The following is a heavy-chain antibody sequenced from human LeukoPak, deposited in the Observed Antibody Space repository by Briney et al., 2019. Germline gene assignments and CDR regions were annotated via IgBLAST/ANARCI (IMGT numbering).Heavy chain of an antibody. D-gene: IGHD3-16*01. Sequence: GGSLRLSCEASRFTFSSYGMHWVRRAPGKGLEWVAVIWYDGSKKNYGESVKGRFTISRDNSKNTLYLQMNSLRVEDTAVYYCAKKGGHGHYYHYMDVWGKGTTVIVSS. V-gene: IGHV3-33*06. CDR1: RFTFSSYG. CDR2: IWYDGSKK. CDR3: AKKGGHGHYYHYMDV. J-gene: IGHJ6*03.